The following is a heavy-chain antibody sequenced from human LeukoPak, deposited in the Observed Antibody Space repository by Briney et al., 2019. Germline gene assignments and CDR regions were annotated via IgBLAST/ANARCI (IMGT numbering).Heavy chain of an antibody. D-gene: IGHD2-8*01. CDR2: IYYSGST. Sequence: SETLSLTCTASGGSVSSGSYYWSWIRQPPGKGLEWIGYIYYSGSTNYNPSLKSRVTISVDTSKNQFSLKLSSVTAADTAVYYCAREAQRYCTNGVCYLFDYWGQGTLATVSS. CDR3: AREAQRYCTNGVCYLFDY. J-gene: IGHJ4*02. CDR1: GGSVSSGSYY. V-gene: IGHV4-61*01.